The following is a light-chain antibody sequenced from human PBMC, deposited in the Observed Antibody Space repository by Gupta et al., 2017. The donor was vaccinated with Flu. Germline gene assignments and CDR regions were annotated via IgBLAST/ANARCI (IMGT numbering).Light chain of an antibody. Sequence: GTNRCIGGVDYGSWYQHNPGTAPYLIICGFLDRPSGISAPFAGFKSGNAASLTVSRLQAEDEADDYCSSYDRNTIFDNYVFGSGTKVTVL. V-gene: IGLV2-14*03. CDR3: SSYDRNTIFDNYV. J-gene: IGLJ1*01. CDR2: GFL. CDR1: NRCIGGVDY.